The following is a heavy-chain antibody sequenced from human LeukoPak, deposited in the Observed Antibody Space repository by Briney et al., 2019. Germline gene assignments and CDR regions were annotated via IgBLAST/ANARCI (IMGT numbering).Heavy chain of an antibody. CDR2: IYPDDSDT. V-gene: IGHV5-51*01. Sequence: PGESLKISCKGSGYNFTNYWIGWVRQMPGKGLEWTGIIYPDDSDTRYGPSFEGQVTISADKSITTTYLQWSSLKTSDTAMYYCARRIVGPTIGVDYWGQGTLVTVSS. CDR3: ARRIVGPTIGVDY. J-gene: IGHJ4*02. CDR1: GYNFTNYW. D-gene: IGHD1-26*01.